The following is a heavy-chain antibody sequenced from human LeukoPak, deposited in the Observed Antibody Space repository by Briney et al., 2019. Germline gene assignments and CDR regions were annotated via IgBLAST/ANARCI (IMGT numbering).Heavy chain of an antibody. J-gene: IGHJ4*02. Sequence: ASVKVSCKASLYTFTSYAMNCVREAPGQGREWMGWININTGNPTYAQGRTGRFVFSLGTSVSTAYLQISSLKAEDTAVYYCARRDMFDNWGQGTLVTVSS. CDR2: ININTGNP. D-gene: IGHD2-15*01. CDR3: ARRDMFDN. V-gene: IGHV7-4-1*02. CDR1: LYTFTSYA.